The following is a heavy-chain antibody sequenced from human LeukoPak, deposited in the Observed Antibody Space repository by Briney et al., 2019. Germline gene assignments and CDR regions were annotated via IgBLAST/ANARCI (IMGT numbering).Heavy chain of an antibody. V-gene: IGHV4-30-4*01. CDR2: IYYSGST. Sequence: SETLSLTCTVSGGSISRGDYYWSWIRQPPGKGLEWIGYIYYSGSTYYNPSLKSRVTISVDTSKNQFSLKLSSVTAADTAVYYCARSYGSGSYLGDAFDIWGQGTMVTVSS. J-gene: IGHJ3*02. D-gene: IGHD3-10*01. CDR1: GGSISRGDYY. CDR3: ARSYGSGSYLGDAFDI.